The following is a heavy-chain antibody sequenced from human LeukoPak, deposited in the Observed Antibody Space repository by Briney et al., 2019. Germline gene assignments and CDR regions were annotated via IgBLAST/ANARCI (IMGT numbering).Heavy chain of an antibody. Sequence: SETLSLTCTVSGGSMSSYYWSWIRQPPGKGLEWIGYIYYSGSTNHNPSLKSRVTISVDTSKNQFTLKLSSVTAADTAVYYCTQGAGWLIDYWGQGILVSVSS. CDR1: GGSMSSYY. CDR2: IYYSGST. D-gene: IGHD3-16*01. CDR3: TQGAGWLIDY. J-gene: IGHJ4*02. V-gene: IGHV4-59*01.